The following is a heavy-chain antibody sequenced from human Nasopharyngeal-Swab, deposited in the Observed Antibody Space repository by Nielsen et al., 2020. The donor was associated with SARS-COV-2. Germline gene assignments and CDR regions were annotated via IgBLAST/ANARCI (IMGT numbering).Heavy chain of an antibody. CDR3: AREVLRFLEWLLPSDAFDI. CDR2: ISSSSSTI. D-gene: IGHD3-3*01. V-gene: IGHV3-48*01. Sequence: GGSLRLSCAASGFTFSSYSMNWVRQAPGKGLEWVSYISSSSSTIYYADSVKGRFIISRDNAKNSLYLQMNSLRAEDTAVYYCAREVLRFLEWLLPSDAFDIWGQGTMVTVSS. J-gene: IGHJ3*02. CDR1: GFTFSSYS.